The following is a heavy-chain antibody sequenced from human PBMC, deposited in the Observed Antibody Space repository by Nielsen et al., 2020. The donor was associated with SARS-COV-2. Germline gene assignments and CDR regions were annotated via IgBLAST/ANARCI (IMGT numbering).Heavy chain of an antibody. CDR2: INPNSGGT. J-gene: IGHJ6*02. V-gene: IGHV1-2*02. Sequence: ASVKVSCKASGYTFTGYYMHWVRQAPGQGLEWMGWINPNSGGTNYAQKFQGRVTMTRDTSISTAYMELSRLRSDDTAVYYCARGGVRGYSYDQIPYYYYYYGMDVWGQGTTVTVSS. CDR3: ARGGVRGYSYDQIPYYYYYYGMDV. D-gene: IGHD5-18*01. CDR1: GYTFTGYY.